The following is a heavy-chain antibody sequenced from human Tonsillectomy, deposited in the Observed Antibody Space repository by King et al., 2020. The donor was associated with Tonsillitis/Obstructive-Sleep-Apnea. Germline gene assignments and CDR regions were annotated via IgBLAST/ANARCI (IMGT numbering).Heavy chain of an antibody. CDR3: ARVSGGALDYYMDV. CDR2: IDPIDSYT. Sequence: VQLVESGTEVKKPGESLRISCKGSGYKFTIYWITWVRQMPGKCLEWMGRIDPIDSYTNYSPSFQGHVTISADKSISTAYLQWSSLKASDTATYYCARVSGGALDYYMDVWGKGTTVTVSS. V-gene: IGHV5-10-1*01. J-gene: IGHJ6*03. D-gene: IGHD2-15*01. CDR1: GYKFTIYW.